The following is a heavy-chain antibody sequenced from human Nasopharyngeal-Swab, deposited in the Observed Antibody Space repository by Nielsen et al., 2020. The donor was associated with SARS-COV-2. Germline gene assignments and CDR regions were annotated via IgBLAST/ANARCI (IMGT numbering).Heavy chain of an antibody. J-gene: IGHJ3*02. V-gene: IGHV1-18*01. CDR3: ASQDGGSYWVGDAFDI. CDR2: ISVYSGNT. CDR1: GYSDTSYG. D-gene: IGHD1-26*01. Sequence: ASVKVFCKASGYSDTSYGVSWVRQAPGQGLEWMGWISVYSGNTKYAQKLQGRVTMTTDTSTSTAYMELRSLRSDDTAVYYCASQDGGSYWVGDAFDIWGQGTMVTVSS.